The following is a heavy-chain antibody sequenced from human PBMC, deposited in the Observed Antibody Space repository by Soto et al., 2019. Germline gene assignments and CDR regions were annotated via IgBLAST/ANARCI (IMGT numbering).Heavy chain of an antibody. CDR3: ARESSGSYSSYYYYGMDV. D-gene: IGHD1-26*01. V-gene: IGHV6-1*01. Sequence: SQTLSLTCAISGDSVSSNSAAWNWIRQPPSRGLEWLGRTYYRSKWYNDYAVSVKSRITINPDTSKNQFSLQLNSVTPEDTAVYYCARESSGSYSSYYYYGMDVWGQGTTVTVSS. CDR1: GDSVSSNSAA. J-gene: IGHJ6*02. CDR2: TYYRSKWYN.